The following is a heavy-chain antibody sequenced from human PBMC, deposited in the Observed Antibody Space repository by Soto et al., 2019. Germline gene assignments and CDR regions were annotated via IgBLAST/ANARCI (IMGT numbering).Heavy chain of an antibody. CDR3: ARPTIAVAGPDAFDI. CDR1: GYTFTSYY. Sequence: ASVKVSCKASGYTFTSYYMHWVRQAPGQGLEWMGIINPGGGSTSYAQKFQGRVTMTRDTSTSTVYMELSSLRSEDTAVYYCARPTIAVAGPDAFDIWGQGTMVTVSS. CDR2: INPGGGST. V-gene: IGHV1-46*03. J-gene: IGHJ3*02. D-gene: IGHD6-19*01.